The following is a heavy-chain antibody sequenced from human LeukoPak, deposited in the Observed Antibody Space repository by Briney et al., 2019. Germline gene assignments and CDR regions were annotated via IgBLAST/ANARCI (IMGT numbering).Heavy chain of an antibody. CDR1: GFIFSEFA. J-gene: IGHJ4*02. V-gene: IGHV3-30*04. D-gene: IGHD5-12*01. Sequence: GNSLRLSCEASGFIFSEFAMTWVRQAPGKGVEWVAVIFSDEKTQVYADSVKGRFTISRDNSRNKLFLQMDSLRPDDTAIYYCASPYSGYDGVSLDFHWGQGTKVTVSP. CDR3: ASPYSGYDGVSLDFH. CDR2: IFSDEKTQ.